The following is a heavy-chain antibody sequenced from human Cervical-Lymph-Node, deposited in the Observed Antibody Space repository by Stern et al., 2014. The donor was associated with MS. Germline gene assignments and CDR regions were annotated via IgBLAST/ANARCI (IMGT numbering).Heavy chain of an antibody. V-gene: IGHV3-23*04. CDR3: AKLPGDTAMVRFTSYFDY. Sequence: EVHLVESGGGLVQPGESLSLSCAASGFTFSNFAMSWVRQAPGKGLEWVSAISGSGGSTYDADSVKGRFTISRDNSKNTLYLQMSSLRAEDTAVYYCAKLPGDTAMVRFTSYFDYWGQGTLVTVSS. D-gene: IGHD5-18*01. J-gene: IGHJ4*02. CDR2: ISGSGGST. CDR1: GFTFSNFA.